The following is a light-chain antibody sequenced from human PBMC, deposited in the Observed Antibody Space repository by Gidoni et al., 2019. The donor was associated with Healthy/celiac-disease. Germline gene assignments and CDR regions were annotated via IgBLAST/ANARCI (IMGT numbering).Light chain of an antibody. CDR1: QSISSY. J-gene: IGKJ4*01. V-gene: IGKV1-39*01. CDR2: AAS. Sequence: DIQMTQSPSALSASVGDRVTITCRASQSISSYLNGYQQKPGKSPKLLIYAASSVQSGVPSRFSGSGSGTDFTLTISSLQPEDFATYYCQQSYSTPPITFGGGTKVEIK. CDR3: QQSYSTPPIT.